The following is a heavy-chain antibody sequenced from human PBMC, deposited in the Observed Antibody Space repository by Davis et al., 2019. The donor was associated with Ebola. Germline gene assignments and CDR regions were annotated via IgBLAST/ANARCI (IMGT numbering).Heavy chain of an antibody. CDR3: ARGLNDGKGDP. V-gene: IGHV1-69*13. J-gene: IGHJ5*02. CDR1: GYTFTSYG. CDR2: IIPIFGTA. D-gene: IGHD1-1*01. Sequence: SVKVSCKASGYTFTSYGISWVRQAPGQGLEWMGGIIPIFGTANYAQKFQGRVTITADESTSTAYMELSSLRSEDTAVYYCARGLNDGKGDPWGQGTLVTVSS.